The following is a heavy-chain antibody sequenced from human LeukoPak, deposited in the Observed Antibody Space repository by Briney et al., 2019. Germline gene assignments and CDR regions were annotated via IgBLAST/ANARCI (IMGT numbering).Heavy chain of an antibody. Sequence: EASVKVSCKASGYTFTSYGINWVRQANGQGLEWMGWMNPNSGNTGYAQKFQGRVTITGNTSISTAYMELSSLRSEDTAVYYCARGKYYDFWSGYHSDDAFDIWGQGTMVTVSS. CDR2: MNPNSGNT. CDR3: ARGKYYDFWSGYHSDDAFDI. J-gene: IGHJ3*02. V-gene: IGHV1-8*03. CDR1: GYTFTSYG. D-gene: IGHD3-3*01.